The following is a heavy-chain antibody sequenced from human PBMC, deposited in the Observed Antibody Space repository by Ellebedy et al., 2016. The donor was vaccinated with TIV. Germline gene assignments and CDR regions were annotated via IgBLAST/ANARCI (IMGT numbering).Heavy chain of an antibody. V-gene: IGHV3-7*01. CDR3: ARVRSVYYYMDV. D-gene: IGHD2-8*01. J-gene: IGHJ6*03. CDR1: GFSLSTYW. CDR2: IKQDGSEK. Sequence: GESLKISCAASGFSLSTYWMSWVRQAPGKGLEWVANIKQDGSEKHYVDSVEGRFTISRDNAKNSLYLQMNSLRAEDTAVYYCARVRSVYYYMDVWGKGTTVTVSS.